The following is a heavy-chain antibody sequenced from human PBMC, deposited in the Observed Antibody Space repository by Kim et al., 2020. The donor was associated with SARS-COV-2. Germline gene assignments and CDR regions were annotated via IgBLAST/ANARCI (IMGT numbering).Heavy chain of an antibody. Sequence: GGSLRLSCAASGFTFSSYSMNWVRQAPGKGLEWVSYISSSSTIYYADSVKGRFTISRDNAKNSLYLQMNSLRDEDTAVYYCARDSLGIAARPRWFDPWGQGTLVTVSS. CDR1: GFTFSSYS. CDR3: ARDSLGIAARPRWFDP. D-gene: IGHD6-6*01. CDR2: ISSSSTI. J-gene: IGHJ5*02. V-gene: IGHV3-48*02.